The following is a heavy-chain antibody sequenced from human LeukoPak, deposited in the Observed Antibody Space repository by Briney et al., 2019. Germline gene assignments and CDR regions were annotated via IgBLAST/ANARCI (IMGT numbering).Heavy chain of an antibody. CDR3: ARDYYDSSGPRFDP. CDR1: GGTFSSYA. V-gene: IGHV1-69*13. Sequence: GASVKVSCKASGGTFSSYAISWVRQAPGQGLEWMGGIIPIFGTANYAQKFQGRVTITADESTSTAYMELSSLRSDDTAVYYCARDYYDSSGPRFDPWGQGTLVTVSS. D-gene: IGHD3-22*01. CDR2: IIPIFGTA. J-gene: IGHJ5*02.